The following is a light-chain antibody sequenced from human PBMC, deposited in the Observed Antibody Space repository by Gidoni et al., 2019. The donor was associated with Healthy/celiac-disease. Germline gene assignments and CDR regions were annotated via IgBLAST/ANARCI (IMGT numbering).Light chain of an antibody. CDR2: LGS. Sequence: SAMTQAALSLPVTHGEPASISCRSSHSLLHSNGYNYFDWYLQKPGQSPQLLISLGSNRAPGVPDRFSGSGSGTDFTLKISRVEAEDVGVYYCMQARQTLTFGQGTKVEIK. J-gene: IGKJ1*01. V-gene: IGKV2-28*01. CDR1: HSLLHSNGYNY. CDR3: MQARQTLT.